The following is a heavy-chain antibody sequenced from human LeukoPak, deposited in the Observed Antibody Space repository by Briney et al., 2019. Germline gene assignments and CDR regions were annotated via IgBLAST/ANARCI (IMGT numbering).Heavy chain of an antibody. CDR1: GFTFSSYE. CDR2: ISSSSSTI. CDR3: ARGHCSGASCFSRYFDY. D-gene: IGHD2-15*01. J-gene: IGHJ4*02. Sequence: GGSLRLSCAASGFTFSSYEMNWVRQAPGKGLEWVSYISSSSSTIYYADSVKGRFTISRDNAKNSLYLQMNSLRDEDTAVYYCARGHCSGASCFSRYFDYWGQGTLVTVSS. V-gene: IGHV3-48*02.